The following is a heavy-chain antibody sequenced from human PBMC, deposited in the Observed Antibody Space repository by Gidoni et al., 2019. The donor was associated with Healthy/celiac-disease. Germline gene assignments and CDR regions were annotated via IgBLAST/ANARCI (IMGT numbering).Heavy chain of an antibody. J-gene: IGHJ5*02. D-gene: IGHD1-7*01. Sequence: QVQLVQSGAEVKKPGASVKVSCKASGYTFTSYAMHWVRQAPGQRLEWMGWINAGNGNTKYSQKFQGRVTITRDTSASTAYMELSSLRSEDTAVYYCARNWNYFMRDWFDPWGQGTLVTVSS. CDR2: INAGNGNT. V-gene: IGHV1-3*01. CDR3: ARNWNYFMRDWFDP. CDR1: GYTFTSYA.